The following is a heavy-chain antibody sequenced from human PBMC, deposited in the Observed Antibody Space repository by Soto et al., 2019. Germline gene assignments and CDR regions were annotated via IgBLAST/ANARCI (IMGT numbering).Heavy chain of an antibody. Sequence: EVQLVESGGGLVQPGGSLRLSCAASGLTFSSYWMHWVRQAPGKGLVWVSRINSDGSSTSYADSVKGRFTISRDNAKNRLHLQINRLRAEDTAVYYCALSHTVTTDYWGQGTLVNVSS. CDR3: ALSHTVTTDY. CDR1: GLTFSSYW. J-gene: IGHJ4*02. D-gene: IGHD4-17*01. V-gene: IGHV3-74*01. CDR2: INSDGSST.